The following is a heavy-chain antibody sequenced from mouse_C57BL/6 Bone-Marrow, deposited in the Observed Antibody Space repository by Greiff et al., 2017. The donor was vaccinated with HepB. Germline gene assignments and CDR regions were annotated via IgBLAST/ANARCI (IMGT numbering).Heavy chain of an antibody. CDR1: GFTFSNYW. V-gene: IGHV6-3*01. J-gene: IGHJ4*01. CDR2: IRLKSDNYAT. D-gene: IGHD1-1*01. CDR3: TAFITTVVARDYAMDY. Sequence: EVQVVESGGGLVQPGGSMKLSCVASGFTFSNYWMNWVRQSPEKGLEWVAQIRLKSDNYATHYAESVKGRFTISRDDSKSSVYLQMNNLRAEDTGIYYCTAFITTVVARDYAMDYWGQGTSVTVSS.